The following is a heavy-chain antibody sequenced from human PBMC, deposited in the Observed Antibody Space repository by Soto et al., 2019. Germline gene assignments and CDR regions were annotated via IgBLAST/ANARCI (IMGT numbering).Heavy chain of an antibody. J-gene: IGHJ4*02. V-gene: IGHV4-31*03. CDR1: GASISSGGYY. D-gene: IGHD5-12*01. CDR3: ARDHSGYDFLDY. CDR2: IYHSGTT. Sequence: SETLSLTCTVSGASISSGGYYWSWIRQHPGKGLEWIGYIYHSGTTSYNPSLKSRVTISVDTSNNQFSLKLSSVTAADTAMYYCARDHSGYDFLDYWGQGTLVTVS.